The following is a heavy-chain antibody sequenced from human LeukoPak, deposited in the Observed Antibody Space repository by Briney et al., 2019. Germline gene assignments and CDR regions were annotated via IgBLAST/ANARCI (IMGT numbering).Heavy chain of an antibody. CDR3: AKDTDIVVVPARFDP. CDR2: IWYDGSNK. CDR1: GFTFSSYG. J-gene: IGHJ5*02. D-gene: IGHD2-2*01. V-gene: IGHV3-33*06. Sequence: GGSLRLSCAASGFTFSSYGMHWVRQAPGKGLEWVAVIWYDGSNKYYADSVKGRFTISRDNSKNTLYLQMNSLRAEDTAVYYCAKDTDIVVVPARFDPWGQGTLVTVSS.